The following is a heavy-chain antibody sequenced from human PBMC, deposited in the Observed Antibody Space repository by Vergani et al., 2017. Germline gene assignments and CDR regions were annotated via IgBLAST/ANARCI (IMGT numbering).Heavy chain of an antibody. J-gene: IGHJ3*02. CDR2: IIPILGIA. D-gene: IGHD5-18*01. CDR3: ASYPFTAMVEAGPFDI. CDR1: GGTFSSYT. Sequence: QVQLVQSGAEVKKPGSSVKVSCKASGGTFSSYTISWVRQAPGQGLEWMGRIIPILGIANYAHKFKGRVTITADNSTSTAYMELSSLRSEDTAVYYCASYPFTAMVEAGPFDIWGRGTMVTVSS. V-gene: IGHV1-69*02.